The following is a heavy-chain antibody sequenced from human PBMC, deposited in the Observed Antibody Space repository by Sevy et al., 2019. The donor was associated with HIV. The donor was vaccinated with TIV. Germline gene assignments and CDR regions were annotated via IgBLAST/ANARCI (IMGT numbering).Heavy chain of an antibody. CDR1: GYTFTGYD. Sequence: ASVKVSCKASGYTFTGYDMHWVRQAPGQGLEWMGWINPNGGGTNYAQKFQGWVTMTRDTSITTAYMELSRLRFDDTAVYYCKRDRTYSGGWFGTYYSDMDVWGQGTTVTVSS. J-gene: IGHJ6*02. D-gene: IGHD6-19*01. CDR3: KRDRTYSGGWFGTYYSDMDV. CDR2: INPNGGGT. V-gene: IGHV1-2*04.